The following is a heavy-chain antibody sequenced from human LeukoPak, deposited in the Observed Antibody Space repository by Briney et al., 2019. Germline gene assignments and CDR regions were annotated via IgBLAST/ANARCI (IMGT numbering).Heavy chain of an antibody. D-gene: IGHD3-22*01. V-gene: IGHV3-30*18. Sequence: PGGSLRLSCAASGFTVSSNYMNWVRQAPGKGLEWVAVISYDGSNKYYADSVKGRFTISRDNSKNTLYLQMNSLRAEDTAVYYCAKDHYYYDSSGYQDYWGQGTLVTVSS. CDR3: AKDHYYYDSSGYQDY. J-gene: IGHJ4*02. CDR1: GFTVSSNY. CDR2: ISYDGSNK.